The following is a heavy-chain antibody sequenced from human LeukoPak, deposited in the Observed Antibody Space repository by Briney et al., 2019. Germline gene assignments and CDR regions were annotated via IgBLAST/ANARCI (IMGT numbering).Heavy chain of an antibody. V-gene: IGHV4-30-4*01. J-gene: IGHJ4*02. CDR3: ARVVVTATRPFDY. D-gene: IGHD2-15*01. CDR1: GGSVSSGDYY. CDR2: IYYSGNT. Sequence: SETLSLTCTVSGGSVSSGDYYWSWIRQPPGKGLEWIGYIYYSGNTYYNPSLKNRVTISVDRSKNQFSLKLSSVTAADTAVYYCARVVVTATRPFDYWGQGALVTVSS.